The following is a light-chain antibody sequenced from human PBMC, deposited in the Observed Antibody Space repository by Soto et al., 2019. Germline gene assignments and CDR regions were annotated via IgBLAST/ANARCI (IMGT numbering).Light chain of an antibody. CDR3: CSYAGSITWV. CDR2: DVT. CDR1: SSDVGGYNY. V-gene: IGLV2-11*01. Sequence: QSALTQPRSVSGSPGQSVTISCTGTSSDVGGYNYVSWYQQHPGKAPKLMIYDVTKRPSGVPDRFSGSKSGNTASLTISGLQAEDEADYYCCSYAGSITWVFGGGTKLTVL. J-gene: IGLJ3*02.